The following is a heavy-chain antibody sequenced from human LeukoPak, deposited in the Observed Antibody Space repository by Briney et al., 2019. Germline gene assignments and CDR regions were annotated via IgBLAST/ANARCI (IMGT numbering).Heavy chain of an antibody. CDR1: GGSISSSSNY. CDR2: IYYSGST. V-gene: IGHV4-39*01. J-gene: IGHJ4*02. Sequence: SETLSLTCTVSGGSISSSSNYWGWIRQPPGKGLEWIGSIYYSGSTYYNPSLRSRVTISVGTSKNQFSLKLSSVTAADTAVYYCARHHYDIVTGYLYYFDYWGQGTLVTVSS. D-gene: IGHD3-9*01. CDR3: ARHHYDIVTGYLYYFDY.